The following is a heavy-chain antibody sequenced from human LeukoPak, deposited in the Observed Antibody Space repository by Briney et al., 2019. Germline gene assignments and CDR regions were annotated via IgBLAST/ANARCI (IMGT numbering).Heavy chain of an antibody. CDR3: AKDSYVSGRPLHTFDV. D-gene: IGHD3-10*01. J-gene: IGHJ3*01. CDR1: GFTFAIHA. CDR2: ISGDGAST. V-gene: IGHV3-23*01. Sequence: GGSLRLSCAASGFTFAIHAMTWVRQAPGKGLEWVSGISGDGASTHYAESVKGQFTISRDNSQNMLFLQMNSLRVEDTAIYYCAKDSYVSGRPLHTFDVWGQGTMVTVSS.